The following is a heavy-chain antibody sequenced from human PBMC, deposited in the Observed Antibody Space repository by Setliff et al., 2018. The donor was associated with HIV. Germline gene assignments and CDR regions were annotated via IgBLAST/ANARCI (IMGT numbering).Heavy chain of an antibody. CDR2: INPNSGGT. CDR1: GYTFTAHH. J-gene: IGHJ6*03. Sequence: ASVKVSCKSSGYTFTAHHIHWVRQAPGQGPEWMGWINPNSGGTNYAQKFQGRVTMTRDTSISTAYMELSRLRSDDTAVYYCARVGRNFVATMSADYYYYMDVWGKGTTVTVSS. V-gene: IGHV1-2*02. D-gene: IGHD5-12*01. CDR3: ARVGRNFVATMSADYYYYMDV.